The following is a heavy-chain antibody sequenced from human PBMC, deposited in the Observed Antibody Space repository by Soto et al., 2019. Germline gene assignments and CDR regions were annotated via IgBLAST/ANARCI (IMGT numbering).Heavy chain of an antibody. J-gene: IGHJ3*02. Sequence: QVQLVQSGAEVKKPGSSVKVSCKASGGTFSSYTISWVRQAPGQGLEWMGRIIPILGIANYAQKFQGRVTITADKSTSTXYMELSSLRSEDTAVYYCAREEKRCSSTSCYDAFDIWGQGTMVTVSS. V-gene: IGHV1-69*08. CDR3: AREEKRCSSTSCYDAFDI. CDR2: IIPILGIA. D-gene: IGHD2-2*01. CDR1: GGTFSSYT.